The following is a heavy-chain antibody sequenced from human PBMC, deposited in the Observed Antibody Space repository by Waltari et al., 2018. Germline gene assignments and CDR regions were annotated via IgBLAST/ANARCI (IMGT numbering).Heavy chain of an antibody. CDR2: IKEDGSEK. Sequence: EVQLVESGGGLVRPGGSLRISCAASGFTFSSYWRQWFRQAPGKGLEWVANIKEDGSEKHYVDSVKGRFTISGDNGRNTLYLQMNSLRDEDTAVYYCARRYFDYWGQGTLVTVSS. CDR3: ARRYFDY. V-gene: IGHV3-7*01. J-gene: IGHJ4*02. D-gene: IGHD1-20*01. CDR1: GFTFSSYW.